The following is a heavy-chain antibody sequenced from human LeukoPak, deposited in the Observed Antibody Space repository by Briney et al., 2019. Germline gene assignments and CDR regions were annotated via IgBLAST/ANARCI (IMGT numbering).Heavy chain of an antibody. Sequence: PGGSLRLSCAASGFSFGSYAMHWVRQAPGKGLEWVAVISYDGSNKYYAEYVKGRFTISRDKSKNTLFLQMNSLRAEDTAVYYCARGTQYYYDSSLDYWGQGTLVTVSS. D-gene: IGHD3-22*01. CDR2: ISYDGSNK. CDR1: GFSFGSYA. J-gene: IGHJ4*02. V-gene: IGHV3-30-3*01. CDR3: ARGTQYYYDSSLDY.